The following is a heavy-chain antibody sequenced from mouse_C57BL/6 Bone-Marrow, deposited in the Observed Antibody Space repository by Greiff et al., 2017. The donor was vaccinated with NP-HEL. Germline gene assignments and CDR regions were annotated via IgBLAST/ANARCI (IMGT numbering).Heavy chain of an antibody. D-gene: IGHD3-3*01. CDR3: ASAGTEWYFDV. V-gene: IGHV1-61*01. J-gene: IGHJ1*03. Sequence: LVESGAELVRPGSSVKLSCKASGYTFTSYWMDWVKQRPGQGLEWIGNIYPSDSETHYNQKFKDKATLTVDKSSSTAYMQLSSLTSEDSAVYYCASAGTEWYFDVWGTGTTVTVSS. CDR2: IYPSDSET. CDR1: GYTFTSYW.